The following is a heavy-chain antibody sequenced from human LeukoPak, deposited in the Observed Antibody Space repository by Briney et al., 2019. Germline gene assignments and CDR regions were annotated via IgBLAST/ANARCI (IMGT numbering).Heavy chain of an antibody. CDR3: AREWGRIAVAGGPGY. V-gene: IGHV3-33*01. D-gene: IGHD6-19*01. J-gene: IGHJ4*02. CDR2: IWYDGRTK. CDR1: GFIFSNYG. Sequence: GGSLRLSCAVSGFIFSNYGMHWVRQAPGKGLEWVALIWYDGRTKFYADSVRGRFTISRDNSANTLYLQMSSLRVEDTAVYYCAREWGRIAVAGGPGYWGQGALVTVSS.